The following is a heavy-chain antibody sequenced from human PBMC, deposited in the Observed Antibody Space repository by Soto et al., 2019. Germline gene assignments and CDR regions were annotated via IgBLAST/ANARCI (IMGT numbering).Heavy chain of an antibody. J-gene: IGHJ4*02. Sequence: GGSLRLSCAASGFTFSSYGMHWVRQAPGKGLEWVAVISYDGSNKYYADSVKGRFTISRDNSKNTLYLQMNSLRVEDAAVYYCGRIYGGHALVDYCGEGTLVTVSS. CDR3: GRIYGGHALVDY. V-gene: IGHV3-30*03. CDR1: GFTFSSYG. D-gene: IGHD4-17*01. CDR2: ISYDGSNK.